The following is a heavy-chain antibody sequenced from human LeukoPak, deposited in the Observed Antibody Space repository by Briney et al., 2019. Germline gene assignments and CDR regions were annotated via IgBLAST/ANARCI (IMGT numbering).Heavy chain of an antibody. CDR1: GFTFSSYE. V-gene: IGHV3-48*03. CDR2: ISSSGSTI. CDR3: ARFGEFMYYYYGMDV. D-gene: IGHD3-10*01. Sequence: GGSLRLSCAASGFTFSSYEMNWVRQAPGKGLEWVSYISSSGSTIYYADSVKGRFTISRHNAKNSLYLQMNSLRAEDTAVYYCARFGEFMYYYYGMDVWGKGTTVTVSS. J-gene: IGHJ6*04.